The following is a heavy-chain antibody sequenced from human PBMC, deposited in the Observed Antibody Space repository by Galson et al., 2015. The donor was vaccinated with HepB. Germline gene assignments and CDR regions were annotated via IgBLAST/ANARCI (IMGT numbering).Heavy chain of an antibody. Sequence: SLRLSCAASGFTFHTKSMHWVRQAPGTGLEWLAIISSDSSIVYYADSVRGRFTISRDNSKNTLYLQINSLRIEDTAVYYCAKDWQWLTDYWGQGTLVTVSS. D-gene: IGHD6-19*01. V-gene: IGHV3-30-3*01. CDR1: GFTFHTKS. CDR2: ISSDSSIV. J-gene: IGHJ4*02. CDR3: AKDWQWLTDY.